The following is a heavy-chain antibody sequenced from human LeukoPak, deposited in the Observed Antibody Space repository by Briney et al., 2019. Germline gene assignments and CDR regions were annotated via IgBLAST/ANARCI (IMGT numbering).Heavy chain of an antibody. V-gene: IGHV4-39*01. CDR2: IYYSGST. CDR1: GGSISDSNYY. Sequence: PSETLSLTCTVSGGSISDSNYYWGWIRQPPGRGLEWIGNIYYSGSTYYSPSLKSRVTVSVDTSKNQFSLKLSSVTAADTAVYYCARQSTIAAARIDPWGQGTLVTVSS. D-gene: IGHD6-25*01. CDR3: ARQSTIAAARIDP. J-gene: IGHJ5*02.